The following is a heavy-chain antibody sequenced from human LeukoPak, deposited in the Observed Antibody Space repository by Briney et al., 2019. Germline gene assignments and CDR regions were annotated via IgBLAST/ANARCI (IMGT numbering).Heavy chain of an antibody. J-gene: IGHJ4*02. CDR2: IKSKTDGGTS. CDR3: TTDYDVLPLQD. CDR1: GFTFSSYA. Sequence: PGGSLRLSCAASGFTFSSYAMSWVRQAPGKGLEWVGRIKSKTDGGTSDYAAPVKGRFTISRDDSKNTLYLQMNSLKTEDTAVYYCTTDYDVLPLQDWGQGTLVTVSS. D-gene: IGHD3-9*01. V-gene: IGHV3-15*01.